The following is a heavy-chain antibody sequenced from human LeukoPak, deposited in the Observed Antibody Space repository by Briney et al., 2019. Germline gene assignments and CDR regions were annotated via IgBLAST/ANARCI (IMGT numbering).Heavy chain of an antibody. Sequence: ASVKVSCKASGGTFSSYAISWVRQAPGQGLEWMGGIIPIFGTANYAQKFQGRVTMTTDTSTSTAYMELRSLRSDDTAVYYCARQYGSGSCPIDYWGQGTLVTVSS. V-gene: IGHV1-69*05. D-gene: IGHD3-10*01. CDR3: ARQYGSGSCPIDY. CDR2: IIPIFGTA. J-gene: IGHJ4*02. CDR1: GGTFSSYA.